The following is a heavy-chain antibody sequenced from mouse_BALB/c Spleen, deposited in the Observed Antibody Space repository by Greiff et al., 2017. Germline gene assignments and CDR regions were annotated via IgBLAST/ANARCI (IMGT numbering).Heavy chain of an antibody. CDR1: GYSFTGYF. J-gene: IGHJ3*01. V-gene: IGHV1-20*02. Sequence: EVQLVESGPELVKPGASVKISCKASGYSFTGYFMNWVMQSHGKSLEWIGRINPYNGDTFYNQKFKGKATLTVDKSSSTAHMELRSLASEDSAVYYCARRGSDGYEFAYWGQGTLVTVSA. CDR2: INPYNGDT. D-gene: IGHD2-3*01. CDR3: ARRGSDGYEFAY.